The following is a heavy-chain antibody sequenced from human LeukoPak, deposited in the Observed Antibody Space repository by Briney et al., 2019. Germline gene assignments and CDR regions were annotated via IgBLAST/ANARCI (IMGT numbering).Heavy chain of an antibody. V-gene: IGHV3-23*01. CDR1: GFTFSSYG. J-gene: IGHJ6*04. Sequence: GGSLRLSCAASGFTFSSYGMSWVRQAPGKGLEWVSAVSGSGGSTYYADSVKGRFTISRDNSKNTLYLQMNSLRAEDTAVYYCAELGITMIGGVWGKGTTVTISS. CDR3: AELGITMIGGV. D-gene: IGHD3-10*02. CDR2: VSGSGGST.